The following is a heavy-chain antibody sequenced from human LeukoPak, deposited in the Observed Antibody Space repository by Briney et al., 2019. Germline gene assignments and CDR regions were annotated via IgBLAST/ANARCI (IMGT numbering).Heavy chain of an antibody. Sequence: PGGSLRLSCAASGFTFSNAWMNWVRQAPGKGLEWVGRIKSKTDGATTDYAAPVKGRFTISRDDSKNTLYLQMNSLKTEDTAVYYCTTSVHFTAFDYWGQGALVTVSS. J-gene: IGHJ4*02. CDR1: GFTFSNAW. CDR3: TTSVHFTAFDY. CDR2: IKSKTDGATT. V-gene: IGHV3-15*01.